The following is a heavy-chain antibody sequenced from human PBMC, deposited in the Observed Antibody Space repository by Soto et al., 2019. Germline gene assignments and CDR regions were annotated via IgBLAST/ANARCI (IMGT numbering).Heavy chain of an antibody. Sequence: SETLSLTCAVSGGSISSGGYSWSWIRQPPGKGLEWIGYIYHSGSTYYNPSLKSRVTISVDRSKNQFSLKLSSVTAADTAVYYCARVGSLYCRSTSCSGTWFDPWGQGTLVTVSS. CDR2: IYHSGST. V-gene: IGHV4-30-2*01. CDR3: ARVGSLYCRSTSCSGTWFDP. J-gene: IGHJ5*02. D-gene: IGHD2-2*01. CDR1: GGSISSGGYS.